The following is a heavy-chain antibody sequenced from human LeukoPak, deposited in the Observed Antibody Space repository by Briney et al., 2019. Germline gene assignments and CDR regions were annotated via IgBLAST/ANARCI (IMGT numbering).Heavy chain of an antibody. CDR3: ARLSPPIAVAGTANF. CDR1: GFTVSNNY. CDR2: MYSVGST. Sequence: GGSLRLSCAASGFTVSNNYMTWVRQPPGKGLEWVSVMYSVGSTYYADSVKGRFTISRDNSKNTLYLLMNSLRAEDTAVYYCARLSPPIAVAGTANFWGQGTLVTVSS. J-gene: IGHJ4*02. D-gene: IGHD6-19*01. V-gene: IGHV3-66*04.